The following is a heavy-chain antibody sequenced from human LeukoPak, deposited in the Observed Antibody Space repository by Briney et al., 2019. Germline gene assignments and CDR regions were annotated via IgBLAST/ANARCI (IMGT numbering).Heavy chain of an antibody. CDR3: ARGAHYAWNS. CDR2: ICSDNT. Sequence: GGSLRLSCASSEFIFSSYGMHWVRQAPGKGLEWVSFICSDNTHYSDSVKGRFTISRDNSKNTLYLQMNSLRAEDTAVYYCARGAHYAWNSWGQGTLVTVSS. D-gene: IGHD3-16*01. V-gene: IGHV3-53*01. J-gene: IGHJ4*02. CDR1: EFIFSSYG.